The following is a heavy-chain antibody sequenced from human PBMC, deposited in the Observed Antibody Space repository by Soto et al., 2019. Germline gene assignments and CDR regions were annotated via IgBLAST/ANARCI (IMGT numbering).Heavy chain of an antibody. Sequence: EVHLLESGGDLVQPGGSLRLSCAASGFTFSNYAMSWVRQAPGKGLDWVAGISGSAASTFYADSVKGRFTISRDNSKNPLDLQVKSPRAEDTAVYYCAKWTGRYCSGGRCYLDDPFDYWGQGTLVTVSS. D-gene: IGHD2-15*01. CDR3: AKWTGRYCSGGRCYLDDPFDY. CDR2: ISGSAAST. J-gene: IGHJ4*02. V-gene: IGHV3-23*01. CDR1: GFTFSNYA.